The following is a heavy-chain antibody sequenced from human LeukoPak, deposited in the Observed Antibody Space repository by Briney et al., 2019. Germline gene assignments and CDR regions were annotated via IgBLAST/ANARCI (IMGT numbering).Heavy chain of an antibody. CDR2: ISRSSSTI. CDR1: GFTFSSYS. D-gene: IGHD1-1*01. CDR3: ARDPYDGERGEAFDI. Sequence: GGSLRLSCAASGFTFSSYSMNWVRQAPGKGLEWVSQISRSSSTIYYADSVKGRFIISRDNARNSVFLQMNSLRAEDTAVYYCARDPYDGERGEAFDIWGQGTMVTVSS. J-gene: IGHJ3*02. V-gene: IGHV3-48*01.